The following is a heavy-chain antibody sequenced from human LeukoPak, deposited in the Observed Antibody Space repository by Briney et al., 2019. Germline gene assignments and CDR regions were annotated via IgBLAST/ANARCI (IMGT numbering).Heavy chain of an antibody. CDR1: GFTFSSYA. D-gene: IGHD3-10*01. J-gene: IGHJ6*03. V-gene: IGHV3-64*01. CDR3: ARSDYYGSGSYEYYYYMDV. Sequence: GGSLRLSCAASGFTFSSYAMHWVRQAPGKGLEYVSAISSNGGSTYYANSVKGRFTISRDNSKNTLYLQMGSLRAEDMAVYYCARSDYYGSGSYEYYYYMDVWGKGTTVTVSS. CDR2: ISSNGGST.